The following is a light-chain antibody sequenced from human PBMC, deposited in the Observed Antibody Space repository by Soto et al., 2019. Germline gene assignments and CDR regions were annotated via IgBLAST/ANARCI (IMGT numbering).Light chain of an antibody. Sequence: QSALTQPRSVSGSPGQSVTISCSGTSSDVGGFNYVSWFQLHPGKAPKLMIYAVTERPSGVPDRFSGSKSGNTASLTISGLQAEDEADYYCYSYAGNYIVAVFGGGTKLTVL. CDR3: YSYAGNYIVAV. J-gene: IGLJ2*01. CDR2: AVT. CDR1: SSDVGGFNY. V-gene: IGLV2-11*01.